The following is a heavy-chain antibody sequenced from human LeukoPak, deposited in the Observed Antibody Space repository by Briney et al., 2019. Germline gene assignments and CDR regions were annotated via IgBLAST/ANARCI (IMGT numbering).Heavy chain of an antibody. Sequence: GGSLRFSCAASGFTFSSYWMDWVRQVPGKGLVWVSRINSDGSSTRYADSVKGRFNISRDNAKNTLYLQMNSLRVEDTAVYYCTREALGYWFDPWGQGILVTVSS. CDR1: GFTFSSYW. CDR3: TREALGYWFDP. V-gene: IGHV3-74*01. D-gene: IGHD1-26*01. J-gene: IGHJ5*02. CDR2: INSDGSST.